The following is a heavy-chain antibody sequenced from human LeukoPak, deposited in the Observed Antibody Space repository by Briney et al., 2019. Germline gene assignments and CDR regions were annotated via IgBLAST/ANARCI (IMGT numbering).Heavy chain of an antibody. CDR2: IRYDGSNK. CDR1: GFTFSSYG. Sequence: SGGSLRLSCAASGFTFSSYGMHWVRQAPGKGLEWVAFIRYDGSNKYYADSVKGRFTISRDNSKNTLYLQMNSLRAEDTAVYYCAYYGSGSYYLSYFDYWGQGTLVTVSS. D-gene: IGHD3-10*01. J-gene: IGHJ4*02. V-gene: IGHV3-30*02. CDR3: AYYGSGSYYLSYFDY.